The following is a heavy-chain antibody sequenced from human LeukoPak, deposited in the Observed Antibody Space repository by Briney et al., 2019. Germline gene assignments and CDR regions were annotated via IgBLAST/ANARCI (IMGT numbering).Heavy chain of an antibody. J-gene: IGHJ4*02. CDR1: GYSINSVYY. CDR2: IWHTGST. Sequence: SETLSLTCTVSGYSINSVYYWGWIRQPPGKGLEWIGSIWHTGSTYYNPSLKSRVTISVDTSKNQFSLKLTSVTAADTAVYYCARITDLSVATDYWGQGTLVTVSS. V-gene: IGHV4-38-2*02. D-gene: IGHD6-19*01. CDR3: ARITDLSVATDY.